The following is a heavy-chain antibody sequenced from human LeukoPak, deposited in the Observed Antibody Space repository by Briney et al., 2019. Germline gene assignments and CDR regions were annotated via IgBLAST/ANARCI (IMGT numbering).Heavy chain of an antibody. CDR1: GYIFTGYY. Sequence: ASVKVSCKASGYIFTGYYMHWVRQAPGQGLEWMGWINPNSGGTNYAQKFQGRVTMTRDTSISTAYMELSRLRSDDTAVYYCARAIIYDSSEFDPWGQGTLVTVSS. V-gene: IGHV1-2*02. J-gene: IGHJ5*02. D-gene: IGHD3-22*01. CDR2: INPNSGGT. CDR3: ARAIIYDSSEFDP.